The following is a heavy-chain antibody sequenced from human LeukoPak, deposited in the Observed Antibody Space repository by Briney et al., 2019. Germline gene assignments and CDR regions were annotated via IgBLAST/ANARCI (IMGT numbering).Heavy chain of an antibody. CDR3: ARDQGKYPEGYFYY. J-gene: IGHJ4*02. Sequence: ASVKVSCKASGGTFSSYAISWVRQAPGPGLEGMGRIIPIFGLADYAQKFQGRVTITADESTNTAYMELMSLRSEDTAVYYCARDQGKYPEGYFYYWGQGPLVTVSS. V-gene: IGHV1-69*15. D-gene: IGHD2-2*02. CDR2: IIPIFGLA. CDR1: GGTFSSYA.